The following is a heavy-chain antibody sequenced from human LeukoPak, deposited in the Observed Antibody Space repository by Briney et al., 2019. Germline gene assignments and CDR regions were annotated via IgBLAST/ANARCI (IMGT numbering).Heavy chain of an antibody. CDR1: GYTFTSYG. CDR2: ISAYNGNT. D-gene: IGHD3-10*01. V-gene: IGHV1-18*01. J-gene: IGHJ5*02. CDR3: ARTYYYGSGSYRGGFDP. Sequence: GASVKVSCKASGYTFTSYGISWVRQAPGQGLEWMGWISAYNGNTNYAQKLQGRVTMTTDTSTSTAYMELRSLRSDDTAVYYCARTYYYGSGSYRGGFDPWGQGTLVTASS.